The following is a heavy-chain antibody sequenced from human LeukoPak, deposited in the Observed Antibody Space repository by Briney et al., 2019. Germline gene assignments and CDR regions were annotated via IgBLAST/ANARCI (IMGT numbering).Heavy chain of an antibody. CDR1: GFTFSSYS. CDR2: ISGSSGRT. J-gene: IGHJ4*02. D-gene: IGHD2-15*01. Sequence: GGSLRLSCAASGFTFSSYSMNWVRQAPGKGLEWVSSISGSSGRTYYADSVKGRFTISRDNSKNTLYLQMNSLRAADTAVYYCAPKVVGSTPFDYWGQGTLVTVSS. CDR3: APKVVGSTPFDY. V-gene: IGHV3-23*01.